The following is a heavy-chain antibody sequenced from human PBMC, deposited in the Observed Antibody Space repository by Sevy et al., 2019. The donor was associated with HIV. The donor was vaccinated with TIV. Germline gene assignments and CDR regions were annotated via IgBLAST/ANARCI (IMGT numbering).Heavy chain of an antibody. Sequence: GGSLRLTCAASGFTFSSYAMHWVRRAPGKGLEWVAVLSYDGSNKDYADSVKGRFTISRDNSKNTLYLQMNSLRAEDTAVYYCARNRGEGLPLGVTPTRWGAFDIWGQGTMVTVSS. CDR1: GFTFSSYA. J-gene: IGHJ3*02. D-gene: IGHD3-16*01. CDR3: ARNRGEGLPLGVTPTRWGAFDI. CDR2: LSYDGSNK. V-gene: IGHV3-30-3*01.